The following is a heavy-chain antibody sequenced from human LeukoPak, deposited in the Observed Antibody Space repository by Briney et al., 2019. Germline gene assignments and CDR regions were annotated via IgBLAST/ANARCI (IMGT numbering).Heavy chain of an antibody. V-gene: IGHV3-30*04. Sequence: GGCLRLSCAASGFTFSSYAMHWGRQAPGKGLEWVAVISYDGRNKYYADSVKGRFTISRDNSKNTLYLQMNSLRAGDTAVYYCARGRGPRETPYYFDYWGQGTLVTVSS. CDR1: GFTFSSYA. J-gene: IGHJ4*02. CDR2: ISYDGRNK. CDR3: ARGRGPRETPYYFDY. D-gene: IGHD1-26*01.